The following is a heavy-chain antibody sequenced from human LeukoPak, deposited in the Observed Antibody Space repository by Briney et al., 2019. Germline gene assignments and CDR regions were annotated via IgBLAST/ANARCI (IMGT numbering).Heavy chain of an antibody. D-gene: IGHD3-10*01. CDR2: IYDSGST. V-gene: IGHV4-59*08. J-gene: IGHJ4*02. Sequence: PSETLSLTCTVSTGSISSYYWSWIRQPPGKGLEWIGYIYDSGSTNYNSSLRSRVTFSVDTSKNQFSPKLSSVTAADTAVYYCAIGTMVRGVDGSLDYWGQGTLVTVSS. CDR1: TGSISSYY. CDR3: AIGTMVRGVDGSLDY.